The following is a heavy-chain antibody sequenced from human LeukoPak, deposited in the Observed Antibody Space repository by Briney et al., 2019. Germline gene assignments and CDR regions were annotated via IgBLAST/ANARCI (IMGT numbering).Heavy chain of an antibody. J-gene: IGHJ4*02. V-gene: IGHV4-31*03. CDR1: GGSISSGGYY. Sequence: SETLSLTCTVSGGSISSGGYYWSWIRQHPGKGLEWIGYIYYSGSTYYNPSLKSRVTISVDTSKNQFSLKLSSVTAADTAVYYCARVRLQRFDYWGQGTLVTVSS. CDR2: IYYSGST. D-gene: IGHD1-1*01. CDR3: ARVRLQRFDY.